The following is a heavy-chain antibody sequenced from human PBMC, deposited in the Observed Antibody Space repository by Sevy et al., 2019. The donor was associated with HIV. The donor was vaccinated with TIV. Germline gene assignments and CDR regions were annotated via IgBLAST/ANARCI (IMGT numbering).Heavy chain of an antibody. CDR3: AKDRGFDYGMDV. J-gene: IGHJ6*02. D-gene: IGHD3-3*01. Sequence: GGSLRLCCAASGFTFDDYTMHWVRQAPGKGLEWVSLMSWDGDSTNYADSVKGRFTISRDNSKNSLYLQMNSLRTEDTALYYCAKDRGFDYGMDVWGQGTTVTVSS. CDR1: GFTFDDYT. V-gene: IGHV3-43*01. CDR2: MSWDGDST.